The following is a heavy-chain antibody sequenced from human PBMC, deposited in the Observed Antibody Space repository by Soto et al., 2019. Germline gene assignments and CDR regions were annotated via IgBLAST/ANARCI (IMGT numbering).Heavy chain of an antibody. J-gene: IGHJ4*01. Sequence: GGPLRLSCAASGFTLSDYWMHWVRQVPGKGLLWVSRISVDGGDTTYAESVKGRFTISRDNAKNTLYLQMDTLRAEVTAIYYCARAPEHRQIVYWGHGSLVTVS. CDR3: ARAPEHRQIVY. D-gene: IGHD3-10*01. CDR2: ISVDGGDT. V-gene: IGHV3-74*01. CDR1: GFTLSDYW.